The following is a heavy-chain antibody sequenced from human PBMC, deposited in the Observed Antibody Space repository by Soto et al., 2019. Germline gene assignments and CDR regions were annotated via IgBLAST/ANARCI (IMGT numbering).Heavy chain of an antibody. D-gene: IGHD3-22*01. V-gene: IGHV3-49*03. Sequence: GGSLRLSCTASGFTFGDYAMSWFRQAPGKGLEWVGFIRSKAYGGTTEYAASVKGRFTISRDDSKSIAYLQMNSLKTEDTAVYFCTRDHPTYYYDSSGQDYWGQGTLVTVSS. J-gene: IGHJ4*02. CDR2: IRSKAYGGTT. CDR1: GFTFGDYA. CDR3: TRDHPTYYYDSSGQDY.